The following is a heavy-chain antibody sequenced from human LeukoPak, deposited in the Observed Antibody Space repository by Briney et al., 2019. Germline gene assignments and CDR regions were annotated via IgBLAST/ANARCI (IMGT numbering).Heavy chain of an antibody. J-gene: IGHJ4*02. CDR1: GFSFSSYV. CDR3: AKVLSRYNWNDSFDY. CDR2: TIGSGGIT. Sequence: GGSLRLSCAASGFSFSSYVMCWVRQAPGKGVEWVSGTIGSGGITYYADSVWGGFTLSRDNSKNTLYLQMNSLRAEDTAVYYCAKVLSRYNWNDSFDYWGQGTLVTVSS. V-gene: IGHV3-23*01. D-gene: IGHD1-1*01.